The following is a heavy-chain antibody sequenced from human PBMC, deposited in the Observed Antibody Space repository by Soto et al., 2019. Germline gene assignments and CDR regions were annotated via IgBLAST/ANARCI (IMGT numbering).Heavy chain of an antibody. CDR3: ARARDY. V-gene: IGHV3-7*04. CDR1: GFTCSSYW. J-gene: IGHJ4*02. Sequence: EVQLVESGGGLVQPGGSLRLSCAASGFTCSSYWMSWVRQAPGKGLEWVANIKQDGSEKYYVDSVKGRVTISRDNATNELDLQMNSLRVGETAAYYSARARDYWGRGTLVTVSA. CDR2: IKQDGSEK.